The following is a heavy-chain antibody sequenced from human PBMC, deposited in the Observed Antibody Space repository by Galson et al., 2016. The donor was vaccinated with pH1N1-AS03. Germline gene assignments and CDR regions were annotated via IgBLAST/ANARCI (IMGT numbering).Heavy chain of an antibody. J-gene: IGHJ6*02. V-gene: IGHV3-9*01. CDR1: GFNFDNYA. CDR3: AKDHSNFYGMDV. Sequence: SLRLSCAASGFNFDNYAMHWVRQARGKGLEWVSGISWNSGTFDYADSVKGRFTISRDNSKNTVYLQMNSMRAEDTAVYYCAKDHSNFYGMDVWGQGTTVTVSS. CDR2: ISWNSGTF. D-gene: IGHD4-11*01.